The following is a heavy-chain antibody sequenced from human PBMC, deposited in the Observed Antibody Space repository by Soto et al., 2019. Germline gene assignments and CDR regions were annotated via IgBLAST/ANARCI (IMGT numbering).Heavy chain of an antibody. CDR3: ASPTHCSGGSCYRPFDY. V-gene: IGHV3-30-3*01. J-gene: IGHJ4*02. D-gene: IGHD2-15*01. CDR1: GFTFSSYA. CDR2: ISNDGANK. Sequence: GGSLRLSCAASGFTFSSYAMYWVRQAPGKGLECMAVISNDGANKYYADSVKGRFTISRDNSKNTLYLQMNSLRDEDSAVYYCASPTHCSGGSCYRPFDYWGQGALVTVSS.